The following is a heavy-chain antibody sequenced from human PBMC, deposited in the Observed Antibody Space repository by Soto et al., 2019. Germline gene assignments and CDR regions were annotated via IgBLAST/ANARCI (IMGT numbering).Heavy chain of an antibody. CDR3: AIPYYDFWSGFYYYGMDV. D-gene: IGHD3-3*01. Sequence: SETLSLTCTVSGGSISSSSYYWGWIRQPPWKGLEWIGSIYYIGSTYYNPSLKSLVTISVDTSKNQFSLKLSSVTAADTAVYYCAIPYYDFWSGFYYYGMDVWGQGTTVT. CDR1: GGSISSSSYY. CDR2: IYYIGST. V-gene: IGHV4-39*01. J-gene: IGHJ6*02.